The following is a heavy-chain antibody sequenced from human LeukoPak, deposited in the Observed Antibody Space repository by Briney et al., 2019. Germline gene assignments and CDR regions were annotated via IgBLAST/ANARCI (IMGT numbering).Heavy chain of an antibody. Sequence: SETLSLTCTVSGDSISSSFYWGWIRQTPGKGLEWVGSMYYSGTTYYNPSFESRVTISEAPSKNQFSLRLTSVTAADTAIYHCARHAVSGTYWPPFDYWGQGSLVTVSS. J-gene: IGHJ4*02. CDR1: GDSISSSFY. D-gene: IGHD3-10*01. V-gene: IGHV4-39*01. CDR3: ARHAVSGTYWPPFDY. CDR2: MYYSGTT.